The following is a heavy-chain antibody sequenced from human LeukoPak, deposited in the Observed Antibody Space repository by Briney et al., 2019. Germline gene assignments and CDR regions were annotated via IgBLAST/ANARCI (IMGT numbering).Heavy chain of an antibody. CDR3: ARDDSVAGTGFDY. D-gene: IGHD6-19*01. V-gene: IGHV3-48*03. CDR1: GFTFSSYE. CDR2: ISSSGSTI. J-gene: IGHJ4*02. Sequence: GGSLRLSCAASGFTFSSYEMNLVRQAPGKGLEWVSYISSSGSTIYYADSVKGRFTISRDNAKNSLYLQMNSLRAEDTAVYYCARDDSVAGTGFDYWGQGTLVTVSS.